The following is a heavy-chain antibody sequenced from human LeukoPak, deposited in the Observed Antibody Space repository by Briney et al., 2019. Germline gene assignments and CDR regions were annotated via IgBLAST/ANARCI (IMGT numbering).Heavy chain of an antibody. CDR2: ISLDGSTE. V-gene: IGHV3-30-3*01. D-gene: IGHD3-10*01. J-gene: IGHJ5*02. CDR3: MRDYMGWFDP. Sequence: GGSLRLSCGASGFILSNFQMYWVRQAPGKGLEWVSIISLDGSTEFYADSVKGRFTISRDTASNKMHLEMTNLRIEDTAVYYCMRDYMGWFDPWAQGSLVTVSS. CDR1: GFILSNFQ.